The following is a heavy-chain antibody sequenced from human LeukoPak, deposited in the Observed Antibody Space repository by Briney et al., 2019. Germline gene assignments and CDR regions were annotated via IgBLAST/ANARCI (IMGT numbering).Heavy chain of an antibody. J-gene: IGHJ1*01. CDR3: ARNRYGYGSGGYSPEHFHH. Sequence: GGSLRLSCAASGFTFSSYLMSWVRPAPGKGLEWVANIKQEGKEKYYVDSVKGRFTISRDNAKNSLYLQMNSLRAEDTAMYFCARNRYGYGSGGYSPEHFHHWGQGTLVTVSS. D-gene: IGHD3-22*01. CDR1: GFTFSSYL. CDR2: IKQEGKEK. V-gene: IGHV3-7*01.